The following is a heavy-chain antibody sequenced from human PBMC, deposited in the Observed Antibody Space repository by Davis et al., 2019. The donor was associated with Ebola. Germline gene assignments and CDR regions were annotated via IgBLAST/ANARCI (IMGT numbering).Heavy chain of an antibody. CDR2: ISYDGSNK. D-gene: IGHD6-19*01. CDR1: GFTFSSYG. V-gene: IGHV3-30*03. J-gene: IGHJ6*02. CDR3: ASQQWLVARPEEYYYYNGMDV. Sequence: GESLKISCAASGFTFSSYGMHWVRQAPGKGLEWVAVISYDGSNKYYADSVKGRFTISRDNSKNTLYLQMNSLRAEDTAVYYCASQQWLVARPEEYYYYNGMDVWGQGTTVTVSS.